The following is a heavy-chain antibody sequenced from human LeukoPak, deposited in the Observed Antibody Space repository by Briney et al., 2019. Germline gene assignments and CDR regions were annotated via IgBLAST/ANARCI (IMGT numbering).Heavy chain of an antibody. D-gene: IGHD3-16*02. CDR3: AKDLGGDYVWGSYRSPFDY. Sequence: PGGSLRLSCTASGFTFSGSAMHWVRQASGKGLEWVGRIRSKANTYATVYAASVKGRFTISRDDSKNTAYLQMNSLKTEDTAVYYCAKDLGGDYVWGSYRSPFDYWGQGTLVTVSS. CDR1: GFTFSGSA. J-gene: IGHJ4*02. CDR2: IRSKANTYAT. V-gene: IGHV3-73*01.